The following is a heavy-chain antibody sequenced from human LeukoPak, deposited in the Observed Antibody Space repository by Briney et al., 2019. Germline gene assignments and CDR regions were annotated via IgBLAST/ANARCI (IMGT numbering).Heavy chain of an antibody. V-gene: IGHV4-39*01. CDR1: GGSISSSSYY. Sequence: PSETLSLTCTGSGGSISSSSYYWGWIRQPPGKGLEWIGSIYYSGSTYYNPSLKSLVTISVDTSKNQFSLKLSSVTAADTAVYYCARQKSGSYGLFDYWGQGTLVTVSS. CDR3: ARQKSGSYGLFDY. CDR2: IYYSGST. J-gene: IGHJ4*02. D-gene: IGHD1-26*01.